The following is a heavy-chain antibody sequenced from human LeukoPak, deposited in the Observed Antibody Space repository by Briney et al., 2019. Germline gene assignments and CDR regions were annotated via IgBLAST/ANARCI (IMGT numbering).Heavy chain of an antibody. CDR1: GFTFSSYH. CDR2: ISISSSPI. Sequence: GGSLRLSCAASGFTFSSYHMNWVRQAPGKGLVWVSYISISSSPIYYADSVKGRFAISRDKAKNSLYLQMNSLRVEDTAVYYCARVWQDYSNVDYWGQGTLVTVSS. CDR3: ARVWQDYSNVDY. D-gene: IGHD4-11*01. V-gene: IGHV3-48*01. J-gene: IGHJ4*02.